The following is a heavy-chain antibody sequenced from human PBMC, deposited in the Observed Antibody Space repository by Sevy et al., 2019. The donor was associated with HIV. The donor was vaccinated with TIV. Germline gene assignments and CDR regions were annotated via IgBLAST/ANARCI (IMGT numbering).Heavy chain of an antibody. V-gene: IGHV1-69*01. CDR1: GGTFSSYG. J-gene: IGHJ4*02. CDR2: IIPILGTV. Sequence: ASVKVSCKASGGTFSSYGISWVRQAPGQGLEWMGGIIPILGTVNYAQKFQGRVTITADESTKTGYMELSSLRSEDTAWYYCARGGGNGWYYFDYWGQETLVTVSS. D-gene: IGHD6-19*01. CDR3: ARGGGNGWYYFDY.